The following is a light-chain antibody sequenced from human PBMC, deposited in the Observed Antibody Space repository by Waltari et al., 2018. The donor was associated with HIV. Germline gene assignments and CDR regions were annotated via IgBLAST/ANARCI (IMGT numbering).Light chain of an antibody. CDR2: KAS. CDR3: QQYNSYSHL. J-gene: IGKJ4*01. Sequence: DIQMTQSPSTLSASVGDRVTITCRASQSISSWLAWYQQKPGKAPKLLIYKASSLESGVPSRFSGSGSGTEFTLTISSLQPDDFATYYCQQYNSYSHLFGGGTKVEIK. CDR1: QSISSW. V-gene: IGKV1-5*03.